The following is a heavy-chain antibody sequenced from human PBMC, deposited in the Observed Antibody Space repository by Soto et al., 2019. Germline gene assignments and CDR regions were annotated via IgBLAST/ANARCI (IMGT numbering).Heavy chain of an antibody. V-gene: IGHV4-31*03. CDR3: ARDQSTYYDFWSGYYRPYYYGMDV. CDR1: GGSISSDY. Sequence: SETLSLTCTVSGGSISSDYWSWIRQHPGKGLEWIGYIYYSGSTYYNPSLKSRVTISVDTSKNQFSLKLSSVTAADTAVYYCARDQSTYYDFWSGYYRPYYYGMDVWGQGTTVTASS. D-gene: IGHD3-3*01. CDR2: IYYSGST. J-gene: IGHJ6*02.